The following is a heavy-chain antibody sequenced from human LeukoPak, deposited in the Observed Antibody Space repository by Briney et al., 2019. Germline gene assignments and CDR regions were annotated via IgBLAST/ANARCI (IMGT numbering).Heavy chain of an antibody. Sequence: GESLRLSCADSGFTFSRYAMHWVRQAPGKGLEWVAAISYDGSNKYYADSVKGRFTISRDNSKNTLYLQMNSLRAEDTAMYYCARDHGYGDYGMDVWGQGTTVTVSS. D-gene: IGHD4-17*01. CDR1: GFTFSRYA. J-gene: IGHJ6*02. CDR2: ISYDGSNK. V-gene: IGHV3-30-3*01. CDR3: ARDHGYGDYGMDV.